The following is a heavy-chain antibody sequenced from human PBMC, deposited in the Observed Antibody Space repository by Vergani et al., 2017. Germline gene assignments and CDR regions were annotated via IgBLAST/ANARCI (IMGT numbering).Heavy chain of an antibody. D-gene: IGHD3-10*01. J-gene: IGHJ4*02. Sequence: QVQLVESGGGVVQPGRSLRLSCAASGFTFSSYAMHWVRQAPGKGLEWVAVISYDGSNKYYADSVKGRFTISRDNSKNTVYLQMNSLRAEDTAVYYCARGGRYYGSGSYFDYWGQGTLVTVSS. CDR2: ISYDGSNK. V-gene: IGHV3-30-3*01. CDR3: ARGGRYYGSGSYFDY. CDR1: GFTFSSYA.